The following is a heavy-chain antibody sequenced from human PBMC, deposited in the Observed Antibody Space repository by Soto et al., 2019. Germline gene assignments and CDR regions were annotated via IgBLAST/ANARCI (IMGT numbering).Heavy chain of an antibody. CDR1: GYTFTSYD. D-gene: IGHD6-6*01. V-gene: IGHV1-8*02. J-gene: IGHJ4*02. Sequence: ASVKVSCKASGYTFTSYDINWVRQATGQGLEWMGWMNPNSGNTGYAQKFQGRVTMTRNTSISTAYMELSSLRSEDTAVYYCAGSIAALFGENYWGQGTLVTVSS. CDR3: AGSIAALFGENY. CDR2: MNPNSGNT.